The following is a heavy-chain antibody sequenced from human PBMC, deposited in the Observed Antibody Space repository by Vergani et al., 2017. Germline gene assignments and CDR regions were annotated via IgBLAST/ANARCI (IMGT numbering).Heavy chain of an antibody. CDR1: GFTFSDYY. CDR3: AREGSQGSSNRGGFDY. J-gene: IGHJ4*02. V-gene: IGHV3-11*06. CDR2: ISSSSSYT. D-gene: IGHD6-13*01. Sequence: QVQLVESGGGLVKPGGSLRLSCAASGFTFSDYYMSWIRQAPGKGLEWVSYISSSSSYTNYADSVKGRFTISRDNAKNSLYLQMNSLRAEDTAVYYCAREGSQGSSNRGGFDYWGQGTLVTVSS.